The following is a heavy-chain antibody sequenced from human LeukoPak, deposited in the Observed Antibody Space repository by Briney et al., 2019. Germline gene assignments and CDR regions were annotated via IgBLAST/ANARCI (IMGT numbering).Heavy chain of an antibody. CDR1: GGSFSGYY. Sequence: SETLSLTCAVYGGSFSGYYWSWIRQPPGKGLEWIGEINHSGSTNYNPSLKSRVTTSVDTSKNQFSLKLSSVTAADTAVYYCARYIGNAVVVVRNDAFDIWGQGTMVTVSS. CDR3: ARYIGNAVVVVRNDAFDI. CDR2: INHSGST. J-gene: IGHJ3*02. D-gene: IGHD2-21*01. V-gene: IGHV4-34*01.